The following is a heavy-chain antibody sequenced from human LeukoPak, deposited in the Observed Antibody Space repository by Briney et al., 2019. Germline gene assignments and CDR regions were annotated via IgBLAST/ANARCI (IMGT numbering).Heavy chain of an antibody. CDR3: ARVLGIAVAGQPDY. Sequence: GESLQISCKGSGYSFTSYWIGWVRRMPGKGLEWMGIIYPGDSDIKYSPSFQGQVTISADKSISTAYLQWSSLKASDTAMYYCARVLGIAVAGQPDYWGQGTLVTVSS. J-gene: IGHJ4*02. V-gene: IGHV5-51*01. CDR1: GYSFTSYW. CDR2: IYPGDSDI. D-gene: IGHD6-19*01.